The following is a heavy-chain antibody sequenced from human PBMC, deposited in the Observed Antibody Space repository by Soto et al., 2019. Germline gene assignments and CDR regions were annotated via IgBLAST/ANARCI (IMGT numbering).Heavy chain of an antibody. CDR2: ISGSGGST. V-gene: IGHV3-23*01. J-gene: IGHJ5*02. CDR3: AKVDRYYYGSGAYNWFDP. D-gene: IGHD3-10*01. CDR1: GFTFSSYA. Sequence: EVQLLESGGGLVQPGGSLRLSCAASGFTFSSYAMSWVRQAPGKGLEWVSAISGSGGSTYYADSVKGRFTISRDNSKNTLYLQMNSLRAEDTAVYYCAKVDRYYYGSGAYNWFDPWGQGTLVTVSS.